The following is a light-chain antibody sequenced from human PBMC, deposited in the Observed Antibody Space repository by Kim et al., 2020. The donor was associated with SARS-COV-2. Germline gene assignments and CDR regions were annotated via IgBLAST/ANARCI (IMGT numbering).Light chain of an antibody. CDR3: QTWGTGTHVV. Sequence: QLVLTQSPSASASLGASVKLTCTLSSGHSTYAIAWHQQQPEKGPRYLMKLNNDGSHSKGDGIPDRFSGSSSGAERYLTISSLQSEDEADYYCQTWGTGTHVVFGGGTQLTVL. J-gene: IGLJ2*01. CDR2: LNNDGSH. V-gene: IGLV4-69*01. CDR1: SGHSTYA.